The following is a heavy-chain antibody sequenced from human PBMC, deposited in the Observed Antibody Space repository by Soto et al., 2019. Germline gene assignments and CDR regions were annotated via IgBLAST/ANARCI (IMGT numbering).Heavy chain of an antibody. J-gene: IGHJ4*02. D-gene: IGHD3-3*01. CDR2: TYWDDDK. CDR3: AHRVLRTVFGLVTTTAIYFDS. V-gene: IGHV2-5*02. Sequence: QITLKESGPTVVKPTETLTLTCTFSGFSLTTSGVGVGWVRQSPGKAPEWLALTYWDDDKRYSTSLKSRLTITKDTAKNQVVLTMANVDPAETATYYCAHRVLRTVFGLVTTTAIYFDSWGQGTPVAVSS. CDR1: GFSLTTSGVG.